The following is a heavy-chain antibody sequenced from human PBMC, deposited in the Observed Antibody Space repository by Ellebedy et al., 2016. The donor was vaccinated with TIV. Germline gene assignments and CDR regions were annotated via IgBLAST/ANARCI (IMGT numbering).Heavy chain of an antibody. D-gene: IGHD3-10*02. CDR3: AKAYYYGWGVGVDY. J-gene: IGHJ4*02. CDR2: IRYDGSNT. CDR1: GFTFSSYG. V-gene: IGHV3-30*02. Sequence: GESLKISCAASGFTFSSYGMHWVRQAPGKGLEWVAFIRYDGSNTYYADSVKGRFTISRDNSKNTLYLQINSLRAEDTAVYYCAKAYYYGWGVGVDYWGQGTLVTVSS.